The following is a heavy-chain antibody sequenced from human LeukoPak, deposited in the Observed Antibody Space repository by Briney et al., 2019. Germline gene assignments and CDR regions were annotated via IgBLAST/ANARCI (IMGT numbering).Heavy chain of an antibody. D-gene: IGHD3-10*01. Sequence: ASVKVSCKASGYTFSGYYMHWVRQAPGQGLEWMGWINPKSGGTNEAQKFHDRVTMTRDTSIRTAYMEESRLRSDDTAVYYCARDYGSGSYFNYYYYYMDVWGKGTTVTISS. J-gene: IGHJ6*03. CDR3: ARDYGSGSYFNYYYYYMDV. CDR1: GYTFSGYY. CDR2: INPKSGGT. V-gene: IGHV1-2*02.